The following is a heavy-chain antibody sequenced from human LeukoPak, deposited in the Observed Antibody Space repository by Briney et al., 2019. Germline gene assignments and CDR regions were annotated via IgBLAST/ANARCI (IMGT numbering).Heavy chain of an antibody. J-gene: IGHJ5*02. CDR2: IYYSGST. CDR1: GGSISSYY. Sequence: PSETLSLTCTVSGGSISSYYWSWIRQPPGKGLEWIGYIYYSGSTNYNPSLKSRVTISVDTSKNQFSLKLSSVTAADTAVYYCAGVGPMGLWFGESPWGQGTLVTVSS. CDR3: AGVGPMGLWFGESP. V-gene: IGHV4-59*01. D-gene: IGHD3-10*01.